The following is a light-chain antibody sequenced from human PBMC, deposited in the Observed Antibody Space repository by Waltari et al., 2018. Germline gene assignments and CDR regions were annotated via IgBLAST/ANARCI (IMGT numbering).Light chain of an antibody. CDR3: QQRSKWPLT. CDR1: QSVTNY. V-gene: IGKV3-11*01. J-gene: IGKJ4*01. Sequence: DIVLTQSPPTLSLSPGERATLSCRASQSVTNYLAWYQLKPGQAPRLLIYDASNRATGIPARFSGSGSGTDFTLTISNLEPEDSAVYYCQQRSKWPLTFGRGTKVEIK. CDR2: DAS.